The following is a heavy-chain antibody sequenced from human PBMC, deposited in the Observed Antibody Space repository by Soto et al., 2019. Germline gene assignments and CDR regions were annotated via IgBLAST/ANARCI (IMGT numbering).Heavy chain of an antibody. CDR1: GFTFSSYA. D-gene: IGHD4-17*01. CDR2: ISYDGSNK. Sequence: QVQLVESGGGVVQPGRSLRLSCAASGFTFSSYAMHWVRQAAGKRLEWVAVISYDGSNKYYADSVKGRFTISRDNSKNTLYLQMNSLRAEDTAVYYCARDAANYGGNSYIDYWGQGTLVTVSS. CDR3: ARDAANYGGNSYIDY. J-gene: IGHJ4*02. V-gene: IGHV3-30-3*01.